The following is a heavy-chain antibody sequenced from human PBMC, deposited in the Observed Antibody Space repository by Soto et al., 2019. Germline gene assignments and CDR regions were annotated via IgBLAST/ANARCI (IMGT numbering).Heavy chain of an antibody. V-gene: IGHV4-59*01. CDR2: IYYTGST. Sequence: QVQLQESGPGLVKPSETLSLTCTASGGSINTYYWNWIRQSPGKGLEWIGYIYYTGSTKYNPSLESRVTISVDTSKKQFSLRLNSVTPADTAVYYCAGGPYYFGLDVWGQGTTVTVSS. CDR3: AGGPYYFGLDV. CDR1: GGSINTYY. D-gene: IGHD3-10*01. J-gene: IGHJ6*02.